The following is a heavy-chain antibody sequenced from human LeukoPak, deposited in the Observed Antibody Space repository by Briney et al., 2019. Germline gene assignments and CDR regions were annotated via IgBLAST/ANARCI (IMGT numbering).Heavy chain of an antibody. Sequence: GGSLRLSCAASGFTFSSYVMTWVRQAPGKGLEWVSSISGSGGSTYYVDYVKGRFTISRDNSKNTLYLQMDSLRAEDTAVYYCAKGKSSGSLDWFDPWGQGTLVTVSS. D-gene: IGHD3-10*01. CDR1: GFTFSSYV. CDR2: ISGSGGST. J-gene: IGHJ5*02. CDR3: AKGKSSGSLDWFDP. V-gene: IGHV3-23*01.